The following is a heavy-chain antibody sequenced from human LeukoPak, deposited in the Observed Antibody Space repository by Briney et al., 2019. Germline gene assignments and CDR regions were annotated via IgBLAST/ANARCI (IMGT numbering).Heavy chain of an antibody. Sequence: GRSLRLSCAASGFTFSSYGMHWVRQAPGKGLEWVAVISYDGSNKYYADSVKGRFTISRDNSKNTLHLQMNSLRAEDTAVYYCAKGRDWQWLYYFDYWGQGTLVTVSS. CDR3: AKGRDWQWLYYFDY. D-gene: IGHD6-19*01. CDR2: ISYDGSNK. V-gene: IGHV3-30*18. CDR1: GFTFSSYG. J-gene: IGHJ4*02.